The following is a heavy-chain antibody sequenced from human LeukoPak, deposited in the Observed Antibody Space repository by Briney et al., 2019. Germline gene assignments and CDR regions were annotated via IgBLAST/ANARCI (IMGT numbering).Heavy chain of an antibody. CDR2: IYSDGT. V-gene: IGHV4-39*01. CDR3: ARHYYAGSGTYRPFDY. Sequence: PSETLSLTCTVSGGSISSTNYYWGWSRQPPGKGLEWIGSIYSDGTYYNPSLKSRIAMSVDTSKNQFSLSLRSVTATDTAVYYCARHYYAGSGTYRPFDYWGQGTLVTVAS. D-gene: IGHD3-10*01. CDR1: GGSISSTNYY. J-gene: IGHJ4*02.